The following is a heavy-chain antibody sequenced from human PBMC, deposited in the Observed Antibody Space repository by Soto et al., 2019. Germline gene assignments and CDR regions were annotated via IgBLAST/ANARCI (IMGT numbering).Heavy chain of an antibody. D-gene: IGHD1-26*01. CDR3: ARREIQGPIDY. Sequence: QVQLQESGPGLVQPSDTLSLTCAVSGYSISSSNWWCWIRQPPGKGLWWLGYIYYSGTPYYNPSLKNRVTLSVDTSKNQFSRKLTSVTAVDTAVYYCARREIQGPIDYWGQGTLVTVSS. J-gene: IGHJ4*02. CDR1: GYSISSSNW. V-gene: IGHV4-28*01. CDR2: IYYSGTP.